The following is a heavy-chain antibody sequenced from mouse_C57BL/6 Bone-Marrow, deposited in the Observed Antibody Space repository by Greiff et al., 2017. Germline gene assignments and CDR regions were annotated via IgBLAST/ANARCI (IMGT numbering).Heavy chain of an antibody. D-gene: IGHD2-1*01. J-gene: IGHJ4*01. V-gene: IGHV5-4*01. CDR2: ISDGGSYT. CDR1: GFTFSSYA. Sequence: DVKLVESGGGLVKPGGSLKLSCAASGFTFSSYAMSWVRQTPEKRLEWVATISDGGSYTYYPDNVKGRFTISRDNAKNNLYLQISHLKSEDTAMYYCARESTMVTPYAMDYWGQGTSVTVSS. CDR3: ARESTMVTPYAMDY.